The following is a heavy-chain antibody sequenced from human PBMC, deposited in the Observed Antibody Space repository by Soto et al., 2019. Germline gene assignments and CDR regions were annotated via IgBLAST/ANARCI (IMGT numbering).Heavy chain of an antibody. D-gene: IGHD6-19*01. CDR3: AREWARTNGWPRTPNYGMDV. Sequence: QVQLVQSGAEVKKPGSSVKVSCKTSGGTFSTYAISWVRQAPGQGLEWMGGIIPIFRTTNYAQKFRGRVTITADESTDTAYMELSSLRTEDTAMYYCAREWARTNGWPRTPNYGMDVWGQGTTVTVSS. V-gene: IGHV1-69*01. CDR1: GGTFSTYA. J-gene: IGHJ6*02. CDR2: IIPIFRTT.